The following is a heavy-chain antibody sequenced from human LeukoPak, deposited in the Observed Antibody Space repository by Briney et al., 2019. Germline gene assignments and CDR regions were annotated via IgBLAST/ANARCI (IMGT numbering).Heavy chain of an antibody. V-gene: IGHV3-48*03. CDR1: GFTFSSYE. J-gene: IGHJ4*02. Sequence: PGRSLRLSCAASGFTFSSYEMNWVRQAPGKGLEWVSYISSSGRTKYYADSVKGRFTISRDNAKNSLYLQMNSLRAEDTAVYYCARDSRGSGWPYWGQGTLVTVSS. CDR2: ISSSGRTK. D-gene: IGHD6-19*01. CDR3: ARDSRGSGWPY.